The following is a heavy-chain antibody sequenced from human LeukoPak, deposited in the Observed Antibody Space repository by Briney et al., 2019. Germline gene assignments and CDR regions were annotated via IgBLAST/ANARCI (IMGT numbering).Heavy chain of an antibody. J-gene: IGHJ4*02. D-gene: IGHD1-26*01. CDR1: GDSISGFH. CDR2: IYSSGST. CDR3: ARDVIHSGRYFGDSYLDY. V-gene: IGHV4-4*07. Sequence: SETLSLTCSVSGDSISGFHWTWIRQPAGKGLEWIGRIYSSGSTEYNPSLQSRVTMSVDMSKNQFSLKLSSVTAADTAVYYCARDVIHSGRYFGDSYLDYWGQGTQVTVSS.